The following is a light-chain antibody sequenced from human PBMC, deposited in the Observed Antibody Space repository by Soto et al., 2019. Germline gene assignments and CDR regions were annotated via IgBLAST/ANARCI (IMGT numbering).Light chain of an antibody. CDR2: DAS. J-gene: IGKJ1*01. Sequence: DIQMTQSPSTLSASIGDRVTITCRASQNINNWIAWYQQKPGKAPKFLIYDASTLESGVPSRFSGSGFGTEFSITISNLQPDDFGSYYCQHMRTFGQGTKVEMK. CDR3: QHMRT. V-gene: IGKV1-5*01. CDR1: QNINNW.